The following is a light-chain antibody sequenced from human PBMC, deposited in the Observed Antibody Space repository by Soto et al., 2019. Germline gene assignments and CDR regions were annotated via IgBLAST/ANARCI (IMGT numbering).Light chain of an antibody. CDR3: QQSYSTPPWT. Sequence: DIHMTQSTSSLSASVGDSVNITCRPSQSIVTYLNWYLHKPGKAPTLLIYAASNLQSGVPSRFSGSGSGTAFTLTTSSLQPEDFATYFGQQSYSTPPWTCGQGTKVDIK. CDR1: QSIVTY. V-gene: IGKV1-39*01. CDR2: AAS. J-gene: IGKJ1*01.